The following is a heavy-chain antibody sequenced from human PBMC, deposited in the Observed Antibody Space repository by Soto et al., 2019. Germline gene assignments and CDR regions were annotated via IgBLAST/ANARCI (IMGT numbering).Heavy chain of an antibody. Sequence: SETLSLTCTVSGGSISSSSSYWGWIRQPPGKGLEWIGYIYYSGSTNYNPSLKSRVTISVDTSKNQFSLKLNSVTAADTAVYYCARQPRGFAAVTSLLNWFDPRGPGALVT. CDR2: IYYSGST. V-gene: IGHV4-39*01. J-gene: IGHJ5*02. CDR3: ARQPRGFAAVTSLLNWFDP. CDR1: GGSISSSSSY. D-gene: IGHD4-17*01.